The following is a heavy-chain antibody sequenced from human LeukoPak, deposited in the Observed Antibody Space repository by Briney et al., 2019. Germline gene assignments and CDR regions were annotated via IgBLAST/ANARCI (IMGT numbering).Heavy chain of an antibody. V-gene: IGHV3-21*01. CDR2: ISSSSSYI. Sequence: GGSLRLSCAASGFTFSSYTMNWVRQAPGKGLEWVSSISSSSSYIYYADSVKGRFTISRDNAKNSLYLQMNSLRAEDTAVYYCARDLVPAAIRGAFDIWGQGTMVTVSS. J-gene: IGHJ3*02. CDR3: ARDLVPAAIRGAFDI. CDR1: GFTFSSYT. D-gene: IGHD2-2*02.